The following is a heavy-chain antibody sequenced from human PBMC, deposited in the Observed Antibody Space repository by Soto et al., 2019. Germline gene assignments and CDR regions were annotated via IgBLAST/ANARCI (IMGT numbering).Heavy chain of an antibody. J-gene: IGHJ3*01. CDR1: NDSISSNCL. CDR3: VQYRQASGYGAFAL. CDR2: IHHSGRT. Sequence: QVQLQESGPGLAEPSGTLSLTCVVSNDSISSNCLWSWVRQPPGKGLEWIGEIHHSGRTNCNPSLKRRVTISVGKSKNQFYLRLNSVTAADTAVYYCVQYRQASGYGAFALWGQGTVVTVSS. V-gene: IGHV4-4*02. D-gene: IGHD2-15*01.